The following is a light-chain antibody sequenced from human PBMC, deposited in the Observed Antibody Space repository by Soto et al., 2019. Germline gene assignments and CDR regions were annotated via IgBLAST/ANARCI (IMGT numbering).Light chain of an antibody. CDR3: QQSNSFPLT. J-gene: IGKJ4*01. CDR2: SAS. CDR1: QGVSSL. V-gene: IGKV1-12*01. Sequence: DIQMTQSPSTLHSSLGDRVTITCRASQGVSSLLAWYQQKPGKAPKLVIYSASSLQSGVPPRFSGSGSGTDFTLTISSLQTEDFATYDGQQSNSFPLTFCGGTKVDIK.